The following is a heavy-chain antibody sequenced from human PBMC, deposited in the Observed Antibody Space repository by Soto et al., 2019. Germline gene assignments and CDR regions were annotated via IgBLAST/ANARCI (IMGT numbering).Heavy chain of an antibody. D-gene: IGHD1-1*01. V-gene: IGHV5-10-1*01. CDR3: ANDLKGMNNHGMDV. J-gene: IGHJ6*02. CDR2: IDPSDSYT. CDR1: GYTFTNYW. Sequence: GESLKISCQGSGYTFTNYWITWVRQVPGKGLEWMGRIDPSDSYTNYSPSFQGHVTISVDKSISTVYLQWSSLKASDTAMYYCANDLKGMNNHGMDVWGQGTTVTVS.